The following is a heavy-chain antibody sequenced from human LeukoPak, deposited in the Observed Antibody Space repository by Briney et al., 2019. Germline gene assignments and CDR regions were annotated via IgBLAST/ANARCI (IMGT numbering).Heavy chain of an antibody. Sequence: PGGSLRLSCAASGFTFSRYAMSWVRQAPGTGLEWVSGISGSAESTYYADSVKGRVTISRDNSKNTLYLHMNSLRVDDTAIYYCAKALSGYHYDSSGYYSLQFDFWGQGTLVTVSS. CDR3: AKALSGYHYDSSGYYSLQFDF. CDR1: GFTFSRYA. D-gene: IGHD3-22*01. CDR2: ISGSAEST. J-gene: IGHJ4*02. V-gene: IGHV3-23*01.